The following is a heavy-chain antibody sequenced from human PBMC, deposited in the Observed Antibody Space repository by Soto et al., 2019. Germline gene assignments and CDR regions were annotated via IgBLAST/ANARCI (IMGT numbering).Heavy chain of an antibody. CDR2: SNAQSGDT. CDR3: ARSMVSVPLGGSYFYGGGL. V-gene: IGHV1-2*02. J-gene: IGHJ6*02. Sequence: QVQLVQSGAEVKKPGASVKVSCRTSGYTFTDYFLHWVRPAPGQGPQWLGWSNAQSGDTLYAQKFRGRDILTWDTCMTTAYMDLTSLISDDTAVYFCARSMVSVPLGGSYFYGGGLWGQGSTVTVSS. CDR1: GYTFTDYF. D-gene: IGHD2-8*01.